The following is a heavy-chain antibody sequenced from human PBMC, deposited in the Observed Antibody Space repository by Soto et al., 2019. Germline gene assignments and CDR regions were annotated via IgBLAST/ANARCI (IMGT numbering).Heavy chain of an antibody. J-gene: IGHJ3*02. Sequence: GASLQVSCKASGYTFTSYGISWVRQAPGRGLEWMGWISAYNGNTNYAQKLQGRVTMTTDTSTSTVYMELRSLRSDDTAVYYCARVTMYYDDSSGSRHAFEIWGQGKMVTVSS. CDR2: ISAYNGNT. V-gene: IGHV1-18*01. CDR3: ARVTMYYDDSSGSRHAFEI. CDR1: GYTFTSYG. D-gene: IGHD3-22*01.